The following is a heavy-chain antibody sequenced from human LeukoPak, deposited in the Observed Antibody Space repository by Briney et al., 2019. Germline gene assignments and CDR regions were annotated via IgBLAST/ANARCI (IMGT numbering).Heavy chain of an antibody. CDR2: IKQEGSEK. J-gene: IGHJ4*02. CDR1: GFTFSGYW. V-gene: IGHV3-7*01. D-gene: IGHD5-18*01. CDR3: ARVPKQLWHIYYFDY. Sequence: PGGSLRLSCAASGFTFSGYWMSWVRQAPGKGLEWVANIKQEGSEKYYVDSVKGRFTISRDNSKNTLYLQMNSLRAEDTAVYYCARVPKQLWHIYYFDYWGQGTLVTVSS.